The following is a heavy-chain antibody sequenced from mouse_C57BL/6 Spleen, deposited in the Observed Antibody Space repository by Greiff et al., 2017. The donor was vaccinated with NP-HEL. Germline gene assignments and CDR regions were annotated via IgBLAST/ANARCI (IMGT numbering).Heavy chain of an antibody. J-gene: IGHJ1*03. D-gene: IGHD2-2*01. V-gene: IGHV1-82*01. Sequence: QVHVKQSGPELVKPGASVKISCKASGYAFSSSWMNWVKQRPGKGLEWIGRIYPGDGDTNYNGKFKGKATLTADKSSSTAYMQLSSLTSEDSAVYFCARTRGYDVYWYFDVWGTGTTVTVSS. CDR1: GYAFSSSW. CDR2: IYPGDGDT. CDR3: ARTRGYDVYWYFDV.